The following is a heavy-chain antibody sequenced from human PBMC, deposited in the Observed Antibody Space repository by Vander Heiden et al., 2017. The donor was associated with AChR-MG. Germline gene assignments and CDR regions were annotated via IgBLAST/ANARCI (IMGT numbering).Heavy chain of an antibody. J-gene: IGHJ4*02. D-gene: IGHD3-22*01. V-gene: IGHV4-34*01. Sequence: QVQLQQWGAGLLKPSETLSLTCAVYGGSFSGYYWSWIRQPPGKGLEWIGEINHSGSTNYNPSLKSRVTISVDTSKNQFSLKLSSVTAADTAVYYCARGRAGLDSSGYYSNDYWGQGTLVTVSS. CDR2: INHSGST. CDR3: ARGRAGLDSSGYYSNDY. CDR1: GGSFSGYY.